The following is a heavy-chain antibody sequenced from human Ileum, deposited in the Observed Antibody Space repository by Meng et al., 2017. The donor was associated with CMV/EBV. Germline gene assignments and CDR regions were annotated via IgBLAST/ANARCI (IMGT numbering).Heavy chain of an antibody. CDR2: ISSIETGGIT. V-gene: IGHV3-48*03. Sequence: GGSLRLSCAGSVISLRHSQFYWVRQAPGKGLEWIAYISSIETGGITFHARSVQGRFTVSRDNARSLVYLQMDSLGVEDTAVYYCARDRSGWTMDVWGQGTMVTVSS. J-gene: IGHJ6*02. CDR3: ARDRSGWTMDV. D-gene: IGHD3-9*01. CDR1: VISLRHSQ.